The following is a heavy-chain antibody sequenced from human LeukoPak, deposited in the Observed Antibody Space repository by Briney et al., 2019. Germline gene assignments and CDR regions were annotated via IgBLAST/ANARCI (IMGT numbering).Heavy chain of an antibody. CDR1: GDTFTSYG. J-gene: IGHJ4*02. CDR2: ISAYNGNT. V-gene: IGHV1-18*01. D-gene: IGHD2-2*01. Sequence: EASVKVSCKAPGDTFTSYGISWVRQAPGQGLEWMGWISAYNGNTNYAQKLQGRVTMTTDTSTSTAYMELRSLRSDDTAVYYCAGSAPYCSSTSCSLDYWGQGTLVTVSS. CDR3: AGSAPYCSSTSCSLDY.